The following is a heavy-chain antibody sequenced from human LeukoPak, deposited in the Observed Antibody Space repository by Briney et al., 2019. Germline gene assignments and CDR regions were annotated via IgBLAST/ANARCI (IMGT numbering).Heavy chain of an antibody. CDR3: ARGLHSSGWYYYYYMDV. CDR2: INHSGST. J-gene: IGHJ6*03. V-gene: IGHV4-34*01. Sequence: SETLSLTCAVYGGSFSGYYWSWIRQPPGKGLEWIGEINHSGSTNYNPSLKSRVTISVDTSKNQFSLKLSSVTAADTAVYYCARGLHSSGWYYYYYMDVWGKGTTVTVS. CDR1: GGSFSGYY. D-gene: IGHD6-19*01.